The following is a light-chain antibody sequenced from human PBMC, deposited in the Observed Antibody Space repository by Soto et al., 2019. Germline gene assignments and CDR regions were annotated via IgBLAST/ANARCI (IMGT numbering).Light chain of an antibody. J-gene: IGKJ1*01. CDR3: QQYYSYPWT. V-gene: IGKV1-8*01. Sequence: AIRMTQSPSSFSASTGDRVTITCRASQGISSYLAWYQQKPGKAPKLMIYAASTLQSGVPSRFSGSGSETQFTLTISCLQSEDLATYYCQQYYSYPWTVGQGTKVEIK. CDR1: QGISSY. CDR2: AAS.